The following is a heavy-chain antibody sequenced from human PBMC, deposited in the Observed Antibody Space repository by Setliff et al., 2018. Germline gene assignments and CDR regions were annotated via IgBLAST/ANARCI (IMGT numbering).Heavy chain of an antibody. CDR1: GYTFANYW. Sequence: GESLKISCKGSGYTFANYWIGWVRQMPGEGLEWMGIIYPGDSDTRYSPSFRGQVTISADKSVSTAYLQWSSLKASDTAMYYCARPRTSSNPDSDSSDIWGQGTLVTVS. J-gene: IGHJ3*02. V-gene: IGHV5-51*01. CDR2: IYPGDSDT. D-gene: IGHD5-18*01. CDR3: ARPRTSSNPDSDSSDI.